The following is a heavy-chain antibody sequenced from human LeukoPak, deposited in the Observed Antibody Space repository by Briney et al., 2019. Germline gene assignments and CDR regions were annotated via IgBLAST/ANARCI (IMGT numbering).Heavy chain of an antibody. CDR1: GYTFTGYY. D-gene: IGHD2-15*01. CDR3: AGGYCSGGSCYSEDNWFDP. V-gene: IGHV1-2*02. Sequence: ASVKVSCKASGYTFTGYYMHWVRQAPGQGLEWMGWINPNSGGTNYAQKFQGRVTMTRGTSISTAYMELSRLRSDDTAVYYCAGGYCSGGSCYSEDNWFDPWGQGTLVTVSS. J-gene: IGHJ5*02. CDR2: INPNSGGT.